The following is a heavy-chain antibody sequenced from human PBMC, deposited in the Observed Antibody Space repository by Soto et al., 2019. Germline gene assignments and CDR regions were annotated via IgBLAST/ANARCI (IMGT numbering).Heavy chain of an antibody. Sequence: QVQLVQSGAEVKKPGSSVKVSCKAPGGTFSSYAISWVRQAPGQGLEWMGGIIPIFGTANYAQMFQGRVTITADESTSTAYMELSRLRSEDTAVYYCVRGRGLGSYVVGYWGQGTLVTVSS. CDR1: GGTFSSYA. D-gene: IGHD1-26*01. V-gene: IGHV1-69*01. J-gene: IGHJ4*02. CDR3: VRGRGLGSYVVGY. CDR2: IIPIFGTA.